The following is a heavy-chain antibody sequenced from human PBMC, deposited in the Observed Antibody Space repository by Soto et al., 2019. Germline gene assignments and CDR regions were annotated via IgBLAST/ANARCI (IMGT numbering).Heavy chain of an antibody. J-gene: IGHJ6*02. V-gene: IGHV5-10-1*01. CDR2: IDPSDSYT. Sequence: GESLKISCKGSGYSFTSYWISWVRQMPGKGLEWMGRIDPSDSYTNYSPSFQGHVTISADKSISTAYLQWSSLKASDTAMYYCARHYSGPIFPRWNYYYGMDVWGQGTTVTVSS. D-gene: IGHD5-12*01. CDR1: GYSFTSYW. CDR3: ARHYSGPIFPRWNYYYGMDV.